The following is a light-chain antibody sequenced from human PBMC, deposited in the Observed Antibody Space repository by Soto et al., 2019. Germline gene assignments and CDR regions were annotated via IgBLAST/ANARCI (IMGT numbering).Light chain of an antibody. CDR1: SSDVGGYNY. V-gene: IGLV2-11*01. CDR3: CSYAGSYTFVV. Sequence: QSALTQPRSVSGSPRQSVTISCTGTSSDVGGYNYVSWYQQHPGKAPKLMIYDVSKRPSGVPDRFSGSKSGNTASLTISGLQAEDEADYYCCSYAGSYTFVVFGTGTKLTVL. J-gene: IGLJ1*01. CDR2: DVS.